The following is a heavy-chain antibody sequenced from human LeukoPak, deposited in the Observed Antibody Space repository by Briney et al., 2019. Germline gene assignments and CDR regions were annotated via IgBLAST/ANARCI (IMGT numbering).Heavy chain of an antibody. CDR1: GFTFNTFW. Sequence: GGSLRLSCAASGFTFNTFWMSWVRQTPGKGLEWVANIKEDGTKKYYVDSVKGRFTISRDNAENSLYLQMNSLRAEDTAVYYCARDAAGYDPWRQGTLDTVST. V-gene: IGHV3-7*01. CDR2: IKEDGTKK. D-gene: IGHD6-13*01. J-gene: IGHJ5*02. CDR3: ARDAAGYDP.